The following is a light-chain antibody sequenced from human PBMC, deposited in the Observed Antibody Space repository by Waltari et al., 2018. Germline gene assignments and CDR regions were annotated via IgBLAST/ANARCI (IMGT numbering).Light chain of an antibody. J-gene: IGKJ4*01. V-gene: IGKV1-6*02. CDR3: LQDYIFPLT. Sequence: AIQMTPSPSSLSASVGDRVIITCRASQGIRNDLGWYQQKPGKAPKLLIYATSILQSGVPSRFSGSGFGTEFTLTISSLQPEDFATYYCLQDYIFPLTFGGGTTVEIK. CDR1: QGIRND. CDR2: ATS.